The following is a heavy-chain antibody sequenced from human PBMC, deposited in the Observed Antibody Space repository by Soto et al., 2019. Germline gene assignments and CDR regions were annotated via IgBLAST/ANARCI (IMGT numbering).Heavy chain of an antibody. Sequence: EVQVLDSGGGLVQPGGSLRLSCAASGFTFTNYPMAWVRRAPAKGLEWVSTIRGSGGSTFYPDSVKGRFTISRDNSKNTVYLQMNSLRVEDTAVYYCAKRPLKFEGSYFDYWGQGTLVTVSS. CDR1: GFTFTNYP. J-gene: IGHJ4*02. CDR3: AKRPLKFEGSYFDY. CDR2: IRGSGGST. D-gene: IGHD3-10*01. V-gene: IGHV3-23*01.